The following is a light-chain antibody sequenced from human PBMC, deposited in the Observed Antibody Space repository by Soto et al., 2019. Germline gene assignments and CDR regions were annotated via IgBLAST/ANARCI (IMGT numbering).Light chain of an antibody. J-gene: IGLJ3*02. CDR3: SSYTNKEPLL. V-gene: IGLV2-14*03. Sequence: QSALTQPASVSGSPGQSITISCTGTSSDVGGYDHVSWYQQHAGKAPQLIIYDITVRPSGISRRFSGSKSDNTPSLAAAGLQPEDAADYYCSSYTNKEPLLFGGGTKLTVL. CDR2: DIT. CDR1: SSDVGGYDH.